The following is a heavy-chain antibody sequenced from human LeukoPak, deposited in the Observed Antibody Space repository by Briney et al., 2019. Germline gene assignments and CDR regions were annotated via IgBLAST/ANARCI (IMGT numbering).Heavy chain of an antibody. V-gene: IGHV4-39*07. CDR2: INHSGST. J-gene: IGHJ6*03. CDR1: GGSISNSSYY. D-gene: IGHD7-27*01. Sequence: SETLSLTCTVSGGSISNSSYYWGWIRQPPGKGLEWIGEINHSGSTNYNPSLKSRVTISVDTSKNQFSLKLSSVTAADTAVYYCARLSPLTGAYYYMDVWGKGTTVTVSS. CDR3: ARLSPLTGAYYYMDV.